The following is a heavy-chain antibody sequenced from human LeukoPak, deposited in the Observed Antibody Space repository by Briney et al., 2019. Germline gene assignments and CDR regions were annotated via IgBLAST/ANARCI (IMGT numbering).Heavy chain of an antibody. D-gene: IGHD3-9*01. Sequence: GGSLRLSCAASGFTFSSYVMHWVRQAPGKGLEWVAIISYDGSNEYYADSVKGRFTISRDNSKNTLYLQMNSLRAEDTAVYYCAKDSSVGYSDWLAPGGDPYYMDVWGKGTTVTSSS. CDR2: ISYDGSNE. CDR1: GFTFSSYV. CDR3: AKDSSVGYSDWLAPGGDPYYMDV. V-gene: IGHV3-30*04. J-gene: IGHJ6*03.